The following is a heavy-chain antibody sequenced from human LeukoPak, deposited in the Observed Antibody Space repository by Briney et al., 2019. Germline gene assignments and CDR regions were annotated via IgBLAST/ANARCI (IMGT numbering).Heavy chain of an antibody. CDR2: ISGSGSST. D-gene: IGHD3-9*01. V-gene: IGHV3-23*01. CDR1: GFTFSSYA. J-gene: IGHJ4*02. Sequence: GGSLRLSCAASGFTFSSYAMSWVRQAPGKGLEWVSAISGSGSSTYYADSVKGRFTISRDNSRTTVYLQMNNLRDEDTAVYYCAKDLTVDGAWDIDYWGQGTMITVSS. CDR3: AKDLTVDGAWDIDY.